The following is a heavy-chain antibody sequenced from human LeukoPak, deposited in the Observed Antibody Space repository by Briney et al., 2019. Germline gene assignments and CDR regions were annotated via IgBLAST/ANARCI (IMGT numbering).Heavy chain of an antibody. Sequence: PGGSLRLSCAASGFTFSSYGMHWVRQAPGKGLEWVANIKQDGSEKYYVDSVKGRFTISRDNAKNSLYLQMNSLRAEDTAVYYCARDYQVLGQFDPWGQGTLVTVPS. D-gene: IGHD2/OR15-2a*01. CDR2: IKQDGSEK. CDR3: ARDYQVLGQFDP. J-gene: IGHJ5*02. V-gene: IGHV3-7*01. CDR1: GFTFSSYG.